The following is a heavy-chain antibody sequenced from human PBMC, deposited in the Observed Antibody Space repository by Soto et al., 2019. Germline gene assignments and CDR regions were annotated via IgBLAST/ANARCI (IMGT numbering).Heavy chain of an antibody. CDR3: ARAYDYVWGSYPVPGDHYFDY. V-gene: IGHV4-30-2*01. J-gene: IGHJ4*02. D-gene: IGHD3-16*02. Sequence: NPSETLSLTCAVSGGSISSGGYSWSWIRQPPGKGLEWIGYIYHSGSTYYNPSLKSRVTISVDRSKNQFSLKLSSVTAADTAVYYCARAYDYVWGSYPVPGDHYFDYWGQGTLVTVSS. CDR2: IYHSGST. CDR1: GGSISSGGYS.